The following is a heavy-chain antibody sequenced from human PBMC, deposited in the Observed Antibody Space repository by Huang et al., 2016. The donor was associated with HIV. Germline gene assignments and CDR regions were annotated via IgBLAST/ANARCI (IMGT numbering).Heavy chain of an antibody. Sequence: EVQLVETGGGLIQPGGSLNLACAASGFSASANYMSWVRQDPGKGLDWVSMFESDGNTFYADSVKGRFIISRDNSKNTMYLQMTSLRAEDTAVYYCAKIGGSDYYYYYYMDVWGKGATVTVSS. D-gene: IGHD3-16*01. J-gene: IGHJ6*03. CDR3: AKIGGSDYYYYYYMDV. CDR1: GFSASANY. CDR2: FESDGNT. V-gene: IGHV3-53*02.